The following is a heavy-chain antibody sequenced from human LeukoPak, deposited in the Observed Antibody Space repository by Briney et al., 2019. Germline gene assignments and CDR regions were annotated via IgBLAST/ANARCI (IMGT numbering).Heavy chain of an antibody. CDR3: ARHLGYCSGSSCYGMGY. D-gene: IGHD2-15*01. CDR2: IYPGDSDT. V-gene: IGHV5-51*01. Sequence: GESLKISCKGSGYSFTTYWIGWVRQMPGKGLEWMGIIYPGDSDTRYSPSFQGQVTISADKSISTAYLQWSSLKASDTAMYYCARHLGYCSGSSCYGMGYWGQGTLVTVSS. CDR1: GYSFTTYW. J-gene: IGHJ4*02.